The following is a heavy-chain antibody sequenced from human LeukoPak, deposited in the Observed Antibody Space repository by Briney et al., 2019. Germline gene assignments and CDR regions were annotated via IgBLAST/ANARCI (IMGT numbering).Heavy chain of an antibody. CDR2: ISGSGGST. Sequence: GGSLRLSCAASGFTFSSYAMSWVRQAPGKGLEWVSAISGSGGSTYYADSVKGRFTISRDNSKNTLYLQMNSLRAEDTAVYYCAWADSSGWSYLDYWGQGTLVTVSS. CDR3: AWADSSGWSYLDY. CDR1: GFTFSSYA. J-gene: IGHJ4*02. D-gene: IGHD6-19*01. V-gene: IGHV3-23*01.